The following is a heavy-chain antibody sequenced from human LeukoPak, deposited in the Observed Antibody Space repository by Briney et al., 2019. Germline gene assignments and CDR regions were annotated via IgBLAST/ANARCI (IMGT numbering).Heavy chain of an antibody. Sequence: GGSLRLSCAASGFTFSDYYMIWIRQAPGKGLEWISYISSSVSTIYYADSVKGRFTISRDNSKNTLYLQMNSLRAEDTAVYYCAKDTMIVVVIPRGYFQHWGQGTLVTVSS. CDR2: ISSSVSTI. CDR3: AKDTMIVVVIPRGYFQH. D-gene: IGHD3-22*01. J-gene: IGHJ1*01. V-gene: IGHV3-11*01. CDR1: GFTFSDYY.